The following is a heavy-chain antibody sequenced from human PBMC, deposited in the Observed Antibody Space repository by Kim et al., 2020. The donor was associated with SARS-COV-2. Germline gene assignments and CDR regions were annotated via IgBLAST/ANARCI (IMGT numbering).Heavy chain of an antibody. V-gene: IGHV4-34*01. D-gene: IGHD3-10*01. Sequence: SETLSLTCAVYGGSFSGYYWSWIRQPPGKGLEWIGEINHSGSTNYNPSLKSRVTISVDTSKNQFSLKLSSVTAADTAVYYCARARLPEMVRGGGKRYYFDYWGQGTLVTVSS. CDR3: ARARLPEMVRGGGKRYYFDY. CDR2: INHSGST. CDR1: GGSFSGYY. J-gene: IGHJ4*02.